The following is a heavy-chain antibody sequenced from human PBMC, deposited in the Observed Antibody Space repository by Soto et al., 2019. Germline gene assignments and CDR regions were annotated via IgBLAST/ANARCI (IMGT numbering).Heavy chain of an antibody. CDR3: ARDALLRPGTFDY. CDR1: GFTFSSYE. D-gene: IGHD2-15*01. CDR2: ISSSGSTI. V-gene: IGHV3-48*03. J-gene: IGHJ4*02. Sequence: PGGSLRLSCAASGFTFSSYEMNWVRQAPGKGLEWVSYISSSGSTIYYADSVKGRFTISRDNAKNSLYLQMNSLRAEDTAVYYCARDALLRPGTFDYWGQGTLVTVSS.